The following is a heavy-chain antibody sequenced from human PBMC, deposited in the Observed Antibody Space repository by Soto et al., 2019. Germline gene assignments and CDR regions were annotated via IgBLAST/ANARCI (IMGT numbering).Heavy chain of an antibody. CDR2: IDSSSSYI. J-gene: IGHJ6*02. Sequence: EVQLVESGGGLVKPGGSLRLSCAASGFSLSTYGMNWVRQAPGKGLEWVSSIDSSSSYIYYADSVKGRLTISRDNARNSVYLQVNSLRAEDTAVYYCATDGAAGSGMGVWGQGTTVTVSS. CDR1: GFSLSTYG. CDR3: ATDGAAGSGMGV. D-gene: IGHD6-13*01. V-gene: IGHV3-21*01.